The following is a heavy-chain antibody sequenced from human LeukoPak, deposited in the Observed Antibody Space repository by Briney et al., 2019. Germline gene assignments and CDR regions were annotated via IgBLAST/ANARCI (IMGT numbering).Heavy chain of an antibody. Sequence: KTSETLSLTCTVSGGSISSSSYYWGWIRQPPGKGLEWIGSIYYSGSTYYNPSLKSRVTISVDTSKNQFSLKLSSVTAADTAVHYCARHLYDILTGYVSWGQGTLVTVSS. J-gene: IGHJ4*02. CDR2: IYYSGST. CDR3: ARHLYDILTGYVS. D-gene: IGHD3-9*01. CDR1: GGSISSSSYY. V-gene: IGHV4-39*01.